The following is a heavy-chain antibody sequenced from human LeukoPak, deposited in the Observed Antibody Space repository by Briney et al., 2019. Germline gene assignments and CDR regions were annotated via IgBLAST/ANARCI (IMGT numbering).Heavy chain of an antibody. CDR3: ARDRDNVAGTRGYFDY. CDR1: GFTFSSYW. V-gene: IGHV3-7*01. D-gene: IGHD6-19*01. J-gene: IGHJ4*02. CDR2: IKQDGSEK. Sequence: QTGGSLRLSCAASGFTFSSYWMSWVRQAPGKGLEWVANIKQDGSEKYYVDSVKGRFTISRDNAKNSLYLQMNSLRAEDTAVYYCARDRDNVAGTRGYFDYWGQGTLVTVSS.